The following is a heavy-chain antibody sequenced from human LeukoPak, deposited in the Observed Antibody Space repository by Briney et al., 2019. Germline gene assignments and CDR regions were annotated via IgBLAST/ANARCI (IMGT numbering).Heavy chain of an antibody. Sequence: PSETLSLTCTVSGYSISSGYYWGGIRQPPGKGREWIGSIYYSGSTYYNPSLKSRVTISVDTSKNQFSLKLSSVTAADTAVYYCARDPGYCTNGLCDYWGQGTLVTVSS. CDR3: ARDPGYCTNGLCDY. V-gene: IGHV4-38-2*02. CDR1: GYSISSGYY. D-gene: IGHD2-8*01. CDR2: IYYSGST. J-gene: IGHJ4*02.